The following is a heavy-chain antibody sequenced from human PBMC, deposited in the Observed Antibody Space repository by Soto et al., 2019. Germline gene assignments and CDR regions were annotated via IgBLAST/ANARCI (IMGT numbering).Heavy chain of an antibody. CDR3: TTGRSYDFWSGYYVWEVVHYYYGMDV. J-gene: IGHJ6*02. CDR1: GFTFSNAW. CDR2: IKSKTDGGTT. V-gene: IGHV3-15*07. Sequence: EVQLVESGGGLVKPGGSLRLSCAASGFTFSNAWMNWVRQAPGKGLEWVGRIKSKTDGGTTDYAAPVKGRFTISRDDSKNTLYLQMNSLKTEDTAVYYCTTGRSYDFWSGYYVWEVVHYYYGMDVWGQGTTVTVSS. D-gene: IGHD3-3*01.